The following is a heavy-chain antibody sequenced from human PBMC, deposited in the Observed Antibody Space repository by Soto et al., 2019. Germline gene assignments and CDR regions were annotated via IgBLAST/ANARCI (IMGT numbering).Heavy chain of an antibody. J-gene: IGHJ5*02. CDR1: GGSVDRGDYY. Sequence: LSLTCTVSGGSVDRGDYYWTWIRQPPGKGLEWIAYVSSYRGATYYNPSLKSRVTMSVDTSKNQFSLRLSSVTAADTAIYYCATRITVFGLLIPPFDPWGQGTQVTVSS. CDR2: VSSYRGAT. D-gene: IGHD3-3*01. V-gene: IGHV4-30-4*01. CDR3: ATRITVFGLLIPPFDP.